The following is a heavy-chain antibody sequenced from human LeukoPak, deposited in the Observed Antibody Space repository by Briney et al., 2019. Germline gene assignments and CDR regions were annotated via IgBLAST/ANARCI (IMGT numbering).Heavy chain of an antibody. Sequence: GGSLRLSCAASGFTFSSYWMHWVRQAPGKGLVWVSRINSDGSSTSYADSVKGRFTISRDNAKNTLYLQMNSLRAEDTAVYHCAKDIHSGSGTFAFDMWGQGTMVTVSS. V-gene: IGHV3-74*01. CDR1: GFTFSSYW. CDR3: AKDIHSGSGTFAFDM. CDR2: INSDGSST. D-gene: IGHD3-10*01. J-gene: IGHJ3*02.